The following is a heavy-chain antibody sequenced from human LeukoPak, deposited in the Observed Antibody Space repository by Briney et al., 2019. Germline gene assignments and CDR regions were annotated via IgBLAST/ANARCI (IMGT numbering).Heavy chain of an antibody. CDR2: IYYSGST. CDR1: GGSISSSSYY. J-gene: IGHJ4*02. Sequence: SETLSLTCTVSGGSISSSSYYWGWIRQPPGKGLEWIGSIYYSGSTYYNPSLKSRVTISVDTSKNQFSLKLSSVTAADTAVYYCTRRKIRVAPFDYWGQGTLVTVSS. CDR3: TRRKIRVAPFDY. V-gene: IGHV4-39*07. D-gene: IGHD2-15*01.